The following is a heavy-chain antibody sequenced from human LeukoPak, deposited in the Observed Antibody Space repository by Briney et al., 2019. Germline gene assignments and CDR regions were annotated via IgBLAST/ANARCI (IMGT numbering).Heavy chain of an antibody. CDR3: AKDGVGCGGDCFYYFDY. CDR1: GFTFSSYW. Sequence: PGGSLRLSCAASGFTFSSYWMSWVRQAPGKGLEWVANIKQDGSEKYYVDSVKGRFTIPRDNSKNTLYLQMNSLRVEDTAIYYCAKDGVGCGGDCFYYFDYWGQGTLVTVSS. CDR2: IKQDGSEK. D-gene: IGHD2-21*01. V-gene: IGHV3-7*03. J-gene: IGHJ4*02.